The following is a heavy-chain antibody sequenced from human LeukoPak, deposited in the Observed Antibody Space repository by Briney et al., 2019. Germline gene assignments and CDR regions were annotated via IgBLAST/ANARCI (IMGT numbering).Heavy chain of an antibody. D-gene: IGHD2/OR15-2a*01. Sequence: ISXVRQAPGQGLEWMGGIIPIFGTANYAQKFQGRVTITADESTSTAYMELSSLRSEDTAVYYCARDGESPLGWFDPWGQGTLVTVSS. V-gene: IGHV1-69*01. CDR3: ARDGESPLGWFDP. CDR2: IIPIFGTA. J-gene: IGHJ5*02.